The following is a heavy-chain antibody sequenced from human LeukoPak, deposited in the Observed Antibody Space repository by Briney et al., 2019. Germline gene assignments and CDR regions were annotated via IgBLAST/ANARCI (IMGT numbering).Heavy chain of an antibody. D-gene: IGHD2-15*01. J-gene: IGHJ4*02. Sequence: VSVKVSCKASGYTFTSYDINWVRQATGQGLEWMGWMNPNSGNTGYAQKFQGRVTMTRNTSIRTAYMELRSLRSEDTAVYYCARAYCSGGSCYSGYWGQGTLVIVSS. CDR2: MNPNSGNT. CDR1: GYTFTSYD. CDR3: ARAYCSGGSCYSGY. V-gene: IGHV1-8*01.